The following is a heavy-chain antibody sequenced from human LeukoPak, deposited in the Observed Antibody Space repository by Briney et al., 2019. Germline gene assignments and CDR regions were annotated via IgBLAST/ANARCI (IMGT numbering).Heavy chain of an antibody. CDR2: IIPIFGTA. CDR3: ARDGGAVAGRFDY. Sequence: GASVKVSCKASGGTFSSYAISWVRQAPGQGLEWMGGIIPIFGTANYAQKFQGRVTITADESTSTAYMELSSLRSEDTAVYYCARDGGAVAGRFDYWGQGTLATVSS. V-gene: IGHV1-69*13. CDR1: GGTFSSYA. J-gene: IGHJ4*02. D-gene: IGHD6-19*01.